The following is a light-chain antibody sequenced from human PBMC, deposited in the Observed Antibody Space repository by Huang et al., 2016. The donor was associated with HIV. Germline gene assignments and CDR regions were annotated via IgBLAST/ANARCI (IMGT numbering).Light chain of an antibody. CDR3: QQYNNWPRT. CDR1: QSVTGN. CDR2: GVS. J-gene: IGKJ3*01. Sequence: EIVMTQSPATLSVSPGERATLSCRASQSVTGNLAWYQQKPGQAPRLLIYGVSTWATGNAARFNASGSGTEFTLTINSLQSEDFAVYYCQQYNNWPRTFGPGTKVDVK. V-gene: IGKV3-15*01.